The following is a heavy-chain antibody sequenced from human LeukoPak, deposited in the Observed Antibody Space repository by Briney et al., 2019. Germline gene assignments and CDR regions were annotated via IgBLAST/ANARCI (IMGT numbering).Heavy chain of an antibody. D-gene: IGHD3-10*01. CDR1: GGSISSSSYY. V-gene: IGHV4-39*07. CDR2: IYYSGST. J-gene: IGHJ4*02. Sequence: SETLSLTCTVSGGSISSSSYYWGWIRQPPGKGLEGIGRIYYSGSTYYNPSLKSRVTISVDTSKNQFSLKLSSVTAADTAVYYCARSSFGELSPLDYWGQGTLVTVSS. CDR3: ARSSFGELSPLDY.